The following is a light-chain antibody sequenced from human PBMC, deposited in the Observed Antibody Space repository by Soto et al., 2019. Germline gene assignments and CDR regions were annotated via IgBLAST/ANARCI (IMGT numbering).Light chain of an antibody. CDR2: EAS. CDR3: QQYRT. V-gene: IGKV3-20*01. J-gene: IGKJ1*01. Sequence: VLPPSPGPLSLSPGERATLSCRASQSVSSSSLAWYQQNPGQAPRLLIYEASSRATGIPDRFSGSGAGTDFPLTISRLEPEDFAVYYCQQYRTFGQGTKVDIK. CDR1: QSVSSSS.